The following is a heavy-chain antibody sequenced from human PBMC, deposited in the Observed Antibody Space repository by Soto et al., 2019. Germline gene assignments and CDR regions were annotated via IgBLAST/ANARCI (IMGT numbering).Heavy chain of an antibody. CDR1: GYTFTGYY. D-gene: IGHD2-8*01. CDR2: INPNSGGT. J-gene: IGHJ6*02. Sequence: ASVKVSCKASGYTFTGYYMHWVRQAPGQGLEWMGWINPNSGGTNYAQKFQGRVTLTRDTSMNTAYMELTSLRSDDTAVYFCARPMVSVPRGGSYFYGVGLWGQGTTVTVSS. CDR3: ARPMVSVPRGGSYFYGVGL. V-gene: IGHV1-2*02.